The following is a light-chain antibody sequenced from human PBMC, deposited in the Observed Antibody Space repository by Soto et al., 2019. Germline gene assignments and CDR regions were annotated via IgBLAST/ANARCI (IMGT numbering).Light chain of an antibody. CDR1: QSVSSSY. Sequence: EIVLTQSPATLSLSRGEIVTLSFRASQSVSSSYLGWYQQKPGQAPRLLIYGASSRATGIPDRFSGSGSGTDFPLTISRLETEDFAVYYCQQYGSSPSFGGGTKVDI. CDR3: QQYGSSPS. CDR2: GAS. V-gene: IGKV3-20*01. J-gene: IGKJ4*01.